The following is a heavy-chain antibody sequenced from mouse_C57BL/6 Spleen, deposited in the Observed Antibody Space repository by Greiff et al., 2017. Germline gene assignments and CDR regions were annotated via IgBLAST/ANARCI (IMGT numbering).Heavy chain of an antibody. CDR2: ISSGGSYT. CDR3: ARRGGGLDY. CDR1: GFTFSSYG. J-gene: IGHJ2*01. Sequence: EVQGVESGGDLVKPGGSLKLSCAASGFTFSSYGMSWVRQTPDKRLEWVATISSGGSYTYYPDSVKGRFTISRDNAKNTLYLQMSSLKSEDTAMYYCARRGGGLDYWGQGTTLTVSS. V-gene: IGHV5-6*01.